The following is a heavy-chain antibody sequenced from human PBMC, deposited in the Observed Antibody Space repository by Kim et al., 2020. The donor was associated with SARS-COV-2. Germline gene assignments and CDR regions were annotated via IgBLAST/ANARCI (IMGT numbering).Heavy chain of an antibody. V-gene: IGHV3-23*01. CDR3: ANGALPPDSYGTNYYYYGMAV. CDR1: GFTFSSYA. CDR2: ISGSGGST. Sequence: GGSLRLSCAASGFTFSSYAMSWVRQAPGKGLEWVSAISGSGGSTYYADSVKGRFTISRDNSKNTLYLQMNNLRAEDKAVYYCANGALPPDSYGTNYYYYGMAVSGQGTTVTVSS. J-gene: IGHJ6*02. D-gene: IGHD5-18*01.